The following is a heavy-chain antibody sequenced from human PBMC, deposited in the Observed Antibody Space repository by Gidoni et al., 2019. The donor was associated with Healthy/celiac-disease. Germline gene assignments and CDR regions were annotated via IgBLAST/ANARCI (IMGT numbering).Heavy chain of an antibody. CDR3: TREKRIDSADWFDP. Sequence: EVQPVASGDGLVQPGRSLRLVSKASGLASGASEMSWFRQAPGKGLEWVGVIRSKAYGGTTEYAASLKGRFTISRDDSKSIAYLQMNSLKTEDTAVYYCTREKRIDSADWFDPWGQGTLVTVSA. D-gene: IGHD6-13*01. CDR1: GLASGASE. CDR2: IRSKAYGGTT. V-gene: IGHV3-49*03. J-gene: IGHJ5*02.